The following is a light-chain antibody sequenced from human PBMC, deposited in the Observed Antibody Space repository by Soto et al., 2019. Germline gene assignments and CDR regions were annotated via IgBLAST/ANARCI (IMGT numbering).Light chain of an antibody. V-gene: IGKV1-5*01. CDR1: QNIRTW. Sequence: DIPMTQSPSTLSASVGDRITITCRASQNIRTWLAWYQQKPGKAPKLLIYDASSLESGVPSRFSGSGSGAEFTLTIRSLQPDDFATYYCLQFNSYPYTFGQGTKLEIK. CDR3: LQFNSYPYT. J-gene: IGKJ2*01. CDR2: DAS.